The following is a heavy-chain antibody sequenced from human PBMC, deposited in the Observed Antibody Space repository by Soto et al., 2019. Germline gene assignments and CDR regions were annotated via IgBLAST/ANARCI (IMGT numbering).Heavy chain of an antibody. CDR2: IWYDGSNK. Sequence: GGSLRLSCAASAFTFSSYGMHWVRQAPGKGLEWVAVIWYDGSNKYYADSVKGRFTISRDNSKNTLYLQMNSLRAEDTAVYYCAIDGAVAGTFGYFQHWGQGTLVTVSS. CDR1: AFTFSSYG. CDR3: AIDGAVAGTFGYFQH. D-gene: IGHD6-19*01. V-gene: IGHV3-33*01. J-gene: IGHJ1*01.